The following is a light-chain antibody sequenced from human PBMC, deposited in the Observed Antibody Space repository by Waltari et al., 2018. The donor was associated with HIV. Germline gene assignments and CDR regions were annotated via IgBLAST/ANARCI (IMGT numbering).Light chain of an antibody. V-gene: IGLV1-47*01. CDR2: KNN. CDR1: DSNLGSNY. CDR3: SSWDDNLNRCV. J-gene: IGLJ3*02. Sequence: QSVVTQPPSAPGTPGQRVTISCSGSDSNLGSNYVYWYQDLPGTAPKLLIYKNNQRSSGVPDRFSGSKSDTSASLAISGLRSEDEADYYCSSWDDNLNRCVFGGGTKLTVL.